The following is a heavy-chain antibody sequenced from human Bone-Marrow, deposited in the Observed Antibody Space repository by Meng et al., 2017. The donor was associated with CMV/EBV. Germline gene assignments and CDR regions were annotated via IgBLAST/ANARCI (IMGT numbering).Heavy chain of an antibody. V-gene: IGHV4-34*01. Sequence: SETLSLTCAVYGGSFSGYYWSWIRQPPGKGLEWIGEINHSGSTNYNPSLKSRVTISVDTSKNQFSLKLSSVTAADTAVYYCARGRAAGYYYYYGMDVWGQGNTVNV. CDR3: ARGRAAGYYYYYGMDV. J-gene: IGHJ6*02. D-gene: IGHD6-13*01. CDR1: GGSFSGYY. CDR2: INHSGST.